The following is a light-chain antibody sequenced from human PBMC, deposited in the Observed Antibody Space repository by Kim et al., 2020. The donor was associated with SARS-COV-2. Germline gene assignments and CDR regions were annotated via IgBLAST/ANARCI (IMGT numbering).Light chain of an antibody. Sequence: VPISCTGRRSTIGTGHDVHWYQQLPGVAPKLLIFSNNNRPSGVPDRFSGSKSGTSASLTITGLQAGDEADYYCQSYDSSLSVWVFGGGTQLTVL. CDR2: SNN. J-gene: IGLJ3*02. CDR1: RSTIGTGHD. V-gene: IGLV1-40*01. CDR3: QSYDSSLSVWV.